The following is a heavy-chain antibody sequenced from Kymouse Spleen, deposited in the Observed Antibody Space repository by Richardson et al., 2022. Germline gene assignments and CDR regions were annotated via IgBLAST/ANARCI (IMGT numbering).Heavy chain of an antibody. CDR2: IKQDGSEK. V-gene: IGHV3-7*01. CDR1: GFTFSSYW. J-gene: IGHJ6*02. CDR3: ARVTSSQNIVNYYYYGMDV. Sequence: EVQLVESGGGLVQPGGSLRLSCAASGFTFSSYWMSWVRQAPGKGLEWVANIKQDGSEKYYVDSVKGRFTISRDNAKNSLYLQMNSLRAEDTAVYYCARVTSSQNIVNYYYYGMDVWGQGTTVTVSS. D-gene: IGHD3-16*02.